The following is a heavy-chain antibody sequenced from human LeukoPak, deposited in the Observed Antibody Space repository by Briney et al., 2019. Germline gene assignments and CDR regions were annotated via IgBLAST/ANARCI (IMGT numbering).Heavy chain of an antibody. CDR3: AKAGAYSSSSYDY. CDR1: GFSVSNYY. V-gene: IGHV3-23*01. D-gene: IGHD6-6*01. Sequence: PGGSLRLSCAASGFSVSNYYMSWVRQAPGKGLEWVSATSASGASTYYANSVKGRFTISRDISKNTLYLQMNSLRDEDTALYYCAKAGAYSSSSYDYWGQGALVTVSS. CDR2: TSASGAST. J-gene: IGHJ4*02.